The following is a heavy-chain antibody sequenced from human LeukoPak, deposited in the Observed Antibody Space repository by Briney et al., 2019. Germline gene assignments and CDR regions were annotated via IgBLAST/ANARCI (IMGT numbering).Heavy chain of an antibody. D-gene: IGHD6-13*01. CDR1: GGSISSYY. Sequence: SETLSLTCTVSGGSISSYYWSWIRQPPGKGLEWIGYIYYSGSTNYNPSLKSRVTISVDTSKDQFSLKLSSVTAADTAVYYCARGPVAAAGIYYYYMDVWGKGTTVTVSS. CDR2: IYYSGST. V-gene: IGHV4-59*01. CDR3: ARGPVAAAGIYYYYMDV. J-gene: IGHJ6*03.